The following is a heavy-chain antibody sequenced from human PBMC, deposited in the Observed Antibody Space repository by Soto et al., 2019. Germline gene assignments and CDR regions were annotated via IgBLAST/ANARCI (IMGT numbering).Heavy chain of an antibody. D-gene: IGHD3-16*01. CDR1: GGSISSYY. CDR2: IYYSGST. CDR3: ARRWGNYFDY. J-gene: IGHJ4*02. Sequence: SETLSLTCTVSGGSISSYYWSWIRQPPGKGLEWIGYIYYSGSTNYNPSLKSRVTISVDTSKNQFSLKLSLKLSSVTAADTAVYYCARRWGNYFDYWGQGTLVTVSS. V-gene: IGHV4-59*08.